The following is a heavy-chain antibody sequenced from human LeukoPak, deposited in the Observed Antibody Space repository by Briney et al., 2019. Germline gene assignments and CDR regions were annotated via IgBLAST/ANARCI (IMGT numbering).Heavy chain of an antibody. CDR2: ISSRSRTI. CDR1: GFAFNNYS. V-gene: IGHV3-48*01. Sequence: PGGSLRLSCAASGFAFNNYSMNWVRQAPGKGLKWVSYISSRSRTIYYADSVKGRFTISRDNAKNSLYLQMNSLRAEDTAVYYCARETRDGYNYGWFDPWGQGTLVTVSS. CDR3: ARETRDGYNYGWFDP. J-gene: IGHJ5*02. D-gene: IGHD5-24*01.